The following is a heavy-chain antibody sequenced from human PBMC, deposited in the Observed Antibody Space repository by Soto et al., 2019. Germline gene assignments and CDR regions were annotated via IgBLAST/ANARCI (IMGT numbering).Heavy chain of an antibody. Sequence: ASVKVSCKDSGYTFYSYGISWVRQATGQCLERMGWINTYNGNTHYEQKVQGRVTMTTDTSTSTVYMELSSLRSDDTAVYFCARDRNTAIERSNYSYFGMDVWGQGTTGTVSS. CDR1: GYTFYSYG. J-gene: IGHJ6*02. CDR3: ARDRNTAIERSNYSYFGMDV. V-gene: IGHV1-18*01. CDR2: INTYNGNT. D-gene: IGHD5-18*01.